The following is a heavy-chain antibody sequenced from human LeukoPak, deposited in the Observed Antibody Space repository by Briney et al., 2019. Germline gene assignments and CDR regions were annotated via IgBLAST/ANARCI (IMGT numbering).Heavy chain of an antibody. CDR3: ARGPYSSNWYVDY. D-gene: IGHD6-13*01. CDR2: ISRTGISL. Sequence: GGSLRLSCAASGFTLSSYEMNWVRLAPGKGLELISYISRTGISLYYADSVKGGFTISRDSAKNSLYLQMNSLRAEDTAVYYCARGPYSSNWYVDYWGQGTLVTVAS. J-gene: IGHJ4*02. CDR1: GFTLSSYE. V-gene: IGHV3-48*03.